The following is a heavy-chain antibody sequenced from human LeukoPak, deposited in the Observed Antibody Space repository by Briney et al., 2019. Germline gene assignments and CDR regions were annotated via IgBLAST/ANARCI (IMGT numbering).Heavy chain of an antibody. CDR1: RGSISSYY. Sequence: SETLSLTCTVSRGSISSYYWSWIRQPPGKGLEWIGYIDNSGNTNSNPSLKSRVTMSVDTSKNQFSLKLSSVIAADMAVYYCARGRITIFGVVIPHFDNWGQGSLVTVSA. CDR3: ARGRITIFGVVIPHFDN. V-gene: IGHV4-59*01. J-gene: IGHJ4*02. CDR2: IDNSGNT. D-gene: IGHD3-3*01.